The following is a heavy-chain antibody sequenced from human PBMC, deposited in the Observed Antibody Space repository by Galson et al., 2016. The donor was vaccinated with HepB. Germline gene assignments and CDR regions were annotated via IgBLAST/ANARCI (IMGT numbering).Heavy chain of an antibody. V-gene: IGHV3-23*01. CDR1: GFVFSNFG. D-gene: IGHD1-1*01. CDR3: AKERLVRRIFDH. J-gene: IGHJ4*02. CDR2: ISTRRTT. Sequence: SLRLSCAASGFVFSNFGLSWVRQAPEKGLEWVASISTRRTTYYSDSVQGRFTISRDNSNKTLYLQMNGLRAEDTAVYYCAKERLVRRIFDHWGQGTLLTVSS.